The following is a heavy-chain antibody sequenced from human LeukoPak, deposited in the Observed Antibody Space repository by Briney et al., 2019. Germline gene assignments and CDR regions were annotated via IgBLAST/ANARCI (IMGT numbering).Heavy chain of an antibody. D-gene: IGHD3-10*01. Sequence: GRSLRLSCAASGFTFSSYAMHWVRQAPGKGLEWVAVISYDGSNKYYADSVKGRFTISRDNSKNTLCLQMNSLRAEDTAVYYCARDHLPQTYYYGSGSQIGSFDYWGQGTLVTVSS. V-gene: IGHV3-30-3*01. CDR2: ISYDGSNK. CDR1: GFTFSSYA. J-gene: IGHJ4*02. CDR3: ARDHLPQTYYYGSGSQIGSFDY.